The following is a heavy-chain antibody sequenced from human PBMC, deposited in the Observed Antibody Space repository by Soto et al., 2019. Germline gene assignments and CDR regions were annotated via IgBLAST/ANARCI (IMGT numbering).Heavy chain of an antibody. CDR3: ARVNGYSYGLVRSLGQYNWFDT. CDR2: INPNSGGT. J-gene: IGHJ5*02. Sequence: EASVKVSCKASGYTFTGYYMHWVRQAPGQGLEWMGWINPNSGGTNYAQKFQGRVTMTRDTSISTAYMELSRLRSDDTAVYYCARVNGYSYGLVRSLGQYNWFDTWGQGTLVTVSS. D-gene: IGHD5-18*01. CDR1: GYTFTGYY. V-gene: IGHV1-2*02.